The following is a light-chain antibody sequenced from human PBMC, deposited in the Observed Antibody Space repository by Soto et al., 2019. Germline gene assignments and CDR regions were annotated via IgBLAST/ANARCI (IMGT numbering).Light chain of an antibody. CDR1: SSDVGGYNY. CDR3: ASFTRSVTVV. V-gene: IGLV2-14*03. CDR2: DVN. Sequence: QSALTQPDSVSGSPGQSITISCAGTSSDVGGYNYVSWYQQHPGKVPRLIISDVNKRPSGVSDRFSGSKSGNTASLTISGLQAEDEADYYCASFTRSVTVVFGGGTKLTVL. J-gene: IGLJ2*01.